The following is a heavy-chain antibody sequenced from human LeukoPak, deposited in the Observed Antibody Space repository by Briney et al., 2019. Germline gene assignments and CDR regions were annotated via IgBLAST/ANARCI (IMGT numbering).Heavy chain of an antibody. CDR1: GFTFSSYW. CDR3: ARDRGYNLDY. V-gene: IGHV3-74*01. CDR2: IVSDGSRT. D-gene: IGHD1-14*01. Sequence: GGSLRLSCAASGFTFSSYWMHWVRQAPGKGLVWVSLIVSDGSRTTYADSVKGRFTISRDNAKNTLYLEMNSLRAEDTAVYYCARDRGYNLDYRGQGTLVTVSS. J-gene: IGHJ4*02.